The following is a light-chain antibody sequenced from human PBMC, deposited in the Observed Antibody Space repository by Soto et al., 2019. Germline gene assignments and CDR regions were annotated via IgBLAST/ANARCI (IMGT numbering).Light chain of an antibody. CDR2: GAS. CDR1: QSVSSSY. CDR3: QQYGSSPPWT. Sequence: EIVLTQSPGTLSLSPGERATLSCRASQSVSSSYLAWYQQKPGQAPRLLIYGASSRATGIPDRFSGSGYGTDFTLTISRLEPEEFAVYYCQQYGSSPPWTLGQGTKVEIK. V-gene: IGKV3-20*01. J-gene: IGKJ1*01.